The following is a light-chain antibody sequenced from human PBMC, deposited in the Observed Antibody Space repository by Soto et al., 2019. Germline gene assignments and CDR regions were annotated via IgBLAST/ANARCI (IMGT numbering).Light chain of an antibody. CDR2: HAS. CDR1: QSVSNN. J-gene: IGKJ4*01. Sequence: EIVMTQSPATLSVSPGERATLSCRASQSVSNNLAWYQQKPGQAPRLLIYHASTRATGIPARFSGGGPGTEFTLTISSLQSEDFAVYYCQQYNKWPLTFGGGTKVEIK. CDR3: QQYNKWPLT. V-gene: IGKV3-15*01.